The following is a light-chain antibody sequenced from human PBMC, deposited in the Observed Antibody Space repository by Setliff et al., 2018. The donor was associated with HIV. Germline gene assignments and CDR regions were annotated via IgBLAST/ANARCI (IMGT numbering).Light chain of an antibody. CDR3: CSYATSSTSFVL. CDR1: SSDVGSYDL. V-gene: IGLV2-23*02. J-gene: IGLJ2*01. CDR2: EVS. Sequence: ALTQPASVSGSPGQSITISCTGTSSDVGSYDLVSWYQQHPGKAPKLMIYEVSKRPSGVSNRFSGSKSGNTASLTISGLQAEDEADYYCCSYATSSTSFVLFGGGTQLTVL.